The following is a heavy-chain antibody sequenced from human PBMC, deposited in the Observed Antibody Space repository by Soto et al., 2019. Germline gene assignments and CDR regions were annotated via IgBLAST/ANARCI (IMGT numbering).Heavy chain of an antibody. CDR2: IIPIFGTA. J-gene: IGHJ6*02. Sequence: GASVKVSCKASGGTFSSYAISWVRQAPGQGLEWMGGIIPIFGTANYAQKFQGRVTITADESTSTAYMELSSLRSEDTAVYYCARDPVRYFDWLDSWYYYGMDVWGQGTTVTVSS. V-gene: IGHV1-69*13. D-gene: IGHD3-9*01. CDR3: ARDPVRYFDWLDSWYYYGMDV. CDR1: GGTFSSYA.